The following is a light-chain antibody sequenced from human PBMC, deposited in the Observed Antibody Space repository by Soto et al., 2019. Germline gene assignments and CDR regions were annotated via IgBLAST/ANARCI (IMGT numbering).Light chain of an antibody. CDR2: DVT. CDR1: SSDVGSYYF. Sequence: QSSLTNSRSLSGSPGQSVTISCTGTSSDVGSYYFVSWYQQHPGKAPKIIIYDVTKRPSGVPDRFSGSKSGNTASLTISGLQAEDEADYYCCSYAGSYTHVFGTGTKVTVL. J-gene: IGLJ1*01. V-gene: IGLV2-11*01. CDR3: CSYAGSYTHV.